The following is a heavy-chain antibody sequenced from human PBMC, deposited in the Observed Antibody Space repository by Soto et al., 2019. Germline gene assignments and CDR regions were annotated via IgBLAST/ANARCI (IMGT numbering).Heavy chain of an antibody. V-gene: IGHV3-66*01. CDR3: ARDRNTLYGMDV. CDR1: GFTFSSYA. CDR2: IYSGSST. J-gene: IGHJ6*02. Sequence: LRLSCAASGFTFSSYAMSWVRQAPGKGLKWVSFIYSGSSTYYADSVKGRFTISRDNSKNTLYLQMNSLRAEDTAVYYCARDRNTLYGMDVWGQGTTVTVSS. D-gene: IGHD2-2*02.